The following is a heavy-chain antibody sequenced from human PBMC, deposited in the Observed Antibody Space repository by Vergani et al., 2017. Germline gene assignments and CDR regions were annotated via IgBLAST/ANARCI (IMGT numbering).Heavy chain of an antibody. Sequence: EVQLVQSGAEVKKPGESLKISCKASGYSFTSYWIGWVRQMPGKGLEWMGIIYPGDSDTRYSPSFQGQVTISADKSISTAYLQWSILKASDTAMYYCARQAGVSYSSSWSRYYYYCMDVWGQGTTVTVSS. CDR2: IYPGDSDT. J-gene: IGHJ6*02. D-gene: IGHD6-13*01. CDR1: GYSFTSYW. V-gene: IGHV5-51*01. CDR3: ARQAGVSYSSSWSRYYYYCMDV.